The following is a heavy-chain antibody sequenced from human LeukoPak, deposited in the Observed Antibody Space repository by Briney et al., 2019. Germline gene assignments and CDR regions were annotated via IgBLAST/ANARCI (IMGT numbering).Heavy chain of an antibody. Sequence: SETLSLTCSVSGGSISTISYYWGWVRQPPGKGLEWIGSIYYTGSTCFNPSPKSRVTVSIDTSKNQFSLKLSSVTAADTAVYYCARRGGSYRYFDYWGQGALVTVSS. CDR2: IYYTGST. D-gene: IGHD1-26*01. CDR1: GGSISTISYY. CDR3: ARRGGSYRYFDY. J-gene: IGHJ4*02. V-gene: IGHV4-39*01.